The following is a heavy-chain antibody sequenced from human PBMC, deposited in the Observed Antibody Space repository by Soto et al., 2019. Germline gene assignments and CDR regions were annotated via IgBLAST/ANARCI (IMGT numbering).Heavy chain of an antibody. CDR3: ARAGGYSYGYGRWFDP. Sequence: SETLSLTCTVSGDSISDYYWSWIRQPAGKGLEWIGRFYYSGNTKSNPSLKSRVTMSADTSKNQFSLSLRSVTAADTAVYYCARAGGYSYGYGRWFDPWGQGTLVTVSS. D-gene: IGHD5-18*01. CDR2: FYYSGNT. V-gene: IGHV4-4*07. CDR1: GDSISDYY. J-gene: IGHJ5*02.